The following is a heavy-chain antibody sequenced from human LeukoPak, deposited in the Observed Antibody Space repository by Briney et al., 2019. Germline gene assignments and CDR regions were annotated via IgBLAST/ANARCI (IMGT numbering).Heavy chain of an antibody. V-gene: IGHV3-23*01. CDR2: ISDNGGRT. CDR3: ATDREGDPSAYYLV. CDR1: GFTFSGYT. J-gene: IGHJ4*02. D-gene: IGHD3-22*01. Sequence: GGSLRLSCAASGFTFSGYTMSWVRQAPGKGLEWVSTISDNGGRTYYADSVKGRFTISRDNSKNTLFLQMNSLRAEDSAVYYCATDREGDPSAYYLVGGQGTLITVSS.